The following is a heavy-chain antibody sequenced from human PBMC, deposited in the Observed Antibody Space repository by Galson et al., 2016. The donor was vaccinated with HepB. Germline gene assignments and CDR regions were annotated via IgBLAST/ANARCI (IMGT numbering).Heavy chain of an antibody. Sequence: ETLSLTCTVSGGSISDSYWSWIRQSPGKGLEWIGQIFYSGTNYNPSLKSRVSISVDTSKNQISLQVNSVTAADTAVYYCARDSTRFDPWGQGTLVTVSS. CDR1: GGSISDSY. J-gene: IGHJ5*02. CDR3: ARDSTRFDP. CDR2: IFYSGT. V-gene: IGHV4-59*01.